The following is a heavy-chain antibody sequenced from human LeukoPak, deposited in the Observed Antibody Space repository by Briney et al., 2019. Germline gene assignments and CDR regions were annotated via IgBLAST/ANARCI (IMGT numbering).Heavy chain of an antibody. CDR3: ARHSCSSGRCYTYYHYGMDV. CDR1: CGSITSISHH. J-gene: IGHJ6*02. D-gene: IGHD2-15*01. CDR2: TYYSTST. V-gene: IGHV4-39*01. Sequence: NTSETLSLTCTVSCGSITSISHHWGWIREPPGKGLEWIGSTYYSTSTQYNPSLKSRATISVDTSKNQFSLKMSSVNAADTAVYYCARHSCSSGRCYTYYHYGMDVWGQGTTVTVSS.